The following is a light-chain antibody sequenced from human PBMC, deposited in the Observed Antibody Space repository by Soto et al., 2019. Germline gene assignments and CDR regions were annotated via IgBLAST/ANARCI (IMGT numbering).Light chain of an antibody. Sequence: DIQVTQFPSTLSASVGDRVIVTCRASQSINNCLSWYQQKPGKAPKLLIYKASSLESGVPSRFSGSGSGTEFTLSISSLQPDDFATYYCQQYHTDATFGQGTKVDIK. CDR1: QSINNC. J-gene: IGKJ1*01. V-gene: IGKV1-5*03. CDR3: QQYHTDAT. CDR2: KAS.